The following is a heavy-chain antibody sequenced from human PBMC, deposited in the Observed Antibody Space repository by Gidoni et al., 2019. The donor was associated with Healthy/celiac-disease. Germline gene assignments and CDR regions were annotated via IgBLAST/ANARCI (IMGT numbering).Heavy chain of an antibody. Sequence: QLQLVQSGAEVKKPGSSVKVSCTASGGTFSSYAISWVRQAPGQGLEWMGGIIPIFGTANYARKFQGRVTITADESTSTAYMELSSLRSEDTAVYYCASQVDTAMARGGWFDPWGQGTLVTVSS. J-gene: IGHJ5*02. CDR1: GGTFSSYA. D-gene: IGHD5-18*01. CDR2: IIPIFGTA. CDR3: ASQVDTAMARGGWFDP. V-gene: IGHV1-69*01.